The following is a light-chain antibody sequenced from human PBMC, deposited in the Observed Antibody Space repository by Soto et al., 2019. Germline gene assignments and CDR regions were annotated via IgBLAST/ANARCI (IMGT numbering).Light chain of an antibody. CDR3: QQSGDSQWT. Sequence: EIVLTQSPGTLSLSPGDRATLSCRASQSVSIYLAWYQQKPGQAPRLLIYDASNRVTGIPARFSGSGSGTDFTLTISSLAPEDFAVYYCQQSGDSQWTFGQGTKVEI. CDR2: DAS. V-gene: IGKV3-11*01. CDR1: QSVSIY. J-gene: IGKJ1*01.